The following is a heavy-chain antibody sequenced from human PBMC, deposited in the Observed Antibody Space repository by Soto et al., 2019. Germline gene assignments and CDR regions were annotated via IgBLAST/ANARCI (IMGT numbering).Heavy chain of an antibody. CDR2: IYYSGST. CDR3: ARVGTYYYGSGNPFDY. J-gene: IGHJ4*02. CDR1: GGSISSYY. D-gene: IGHD3-10*01. V-gene: IGHV4-59*01. Sequence: PSETLSLTCTVSGGSISSYYWSWIRQPPGKGLEWIGYIYYSGSTNYNPSLKGRVTISVDTSKNQFSLKLSSVTAADTAVYYCARVGTYYYGSGNPFDYWGQGTLVTVSS.